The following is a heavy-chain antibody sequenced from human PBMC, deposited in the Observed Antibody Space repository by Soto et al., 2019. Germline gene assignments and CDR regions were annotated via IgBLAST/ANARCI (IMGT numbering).Heavy chain of an antibody. CDR1: GYSFTSYW. CDR2: IDPSDSYT. Sequence: TGESLKISCKGSGYSFTSYWISWVRQMPGKGLEWMGRIDPSDSYTNYSPSFQGHVTISADKSISTAYLQWSSLKASDTAMYYCAAPKQLSMGYYYGMDVWGQGTTVTVSS. D-gene: IGHD2-2*01. CDR3: AAPKQLSMGYYYGMDV. V-gene: IGHV5-10-1*01. J-gene: IGHJ6*02.